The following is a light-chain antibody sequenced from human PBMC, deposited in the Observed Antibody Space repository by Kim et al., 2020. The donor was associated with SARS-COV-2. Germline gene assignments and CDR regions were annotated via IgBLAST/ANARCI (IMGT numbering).Light chain of an antibody. CDR3: QAWDSSTGVV. J-gene: IGLJ2*01. CDR1: KLGDKY. V-gene: IGLV3-1*01. CDR2: EDS. Sequence: SYELTQPPSVFVSPGQTASLTCSGDKLGDKYACWYQQKPGQSPVLVIYEDSKRPSGIPERFSGSNSGNTATLTISGTQAMDEADYYCQAWDSSTGVVFGGGTQLTVL.